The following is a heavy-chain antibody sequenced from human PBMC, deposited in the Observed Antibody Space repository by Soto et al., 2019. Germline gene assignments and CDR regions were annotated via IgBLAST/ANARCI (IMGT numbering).Heavy chain of an antibody. CDR2: ISSSSSYI. Sequence: GRSLRLSCAASGLTLSSSSMTWVRQSPGKGLEGVSSISSSSSYIYYADSVKGRFTISRDNAKNSLYLQMNSLRAEDTAVYYCARWTGVTPDAFDIWGQGTMVTVSS. J-gene: IGHJ3*02. D-gene: IGHD2-21*02. V-gene: IGHV3-21*01. CDR1: GLTLSSSS. CDR3: ARWTGVTPDAFDI.